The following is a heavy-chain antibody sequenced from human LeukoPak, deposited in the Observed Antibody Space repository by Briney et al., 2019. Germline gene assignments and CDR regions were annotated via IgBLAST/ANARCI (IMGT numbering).Heavy chain of an antibody. CDR1: GFTFSSYA. V-gene: IGHV3-30*04. CDR2: ISYDGSNK. Sequence: PGGSLRLSCAASGFTFSSYAMHWVRQAPGKGLEWVAVISYDGSNKYYADSVKGRFTISRDSSKNTLYLQMNSLRAEDTAVYYCARADCSSTSCYVSGYWGQGTLVTVSS. J-gene: IGHJ4*02. D-gene: IGHD2-2*01. CDR3: ARADCSSTSCYVSGY.